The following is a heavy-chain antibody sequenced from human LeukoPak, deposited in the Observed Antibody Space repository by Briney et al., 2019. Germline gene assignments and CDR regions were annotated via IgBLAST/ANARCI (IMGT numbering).Heavy chain of an antibody. J-gene: IGHJ4*02. CDR1: GFTFSSYS. CDR3: ARGVIAAAGFFDY. D-gene: IGHD6-13*01. Sequence: GGSLRLSCAASGFTFSSYSMSWVRQAPGKGLEWVSAISGSGDNTYYAASVKGRFTISRDNSKDTLYLQMNSLRAEDTAVYYCARGVIAAAGFFDYSGQGNLVTVSS. CDR2: ISGSGDNT. V-gene: IGHV3-23*01.